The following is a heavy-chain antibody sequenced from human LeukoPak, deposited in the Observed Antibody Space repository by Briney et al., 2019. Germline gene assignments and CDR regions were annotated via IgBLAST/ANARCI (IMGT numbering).Heavy chain of an antibody. CDR2: ISSNGGST. J-gene: IGHJ4*02. D-gene: IGHD4-11*01. V-gene: IGHV3-64*02. CDR3: ARDPGAGPELTTRFVDY. CDR1: VFTFSDYA. Sequence: PGGSLRLSCAASVFTFSDYAMHWVRQAPGKGLEYVSVISSNGGSTYYADSVKGRFTISRDNSKNTLYLQMGSLRAEDMAVYYCARDPGAGPELTTRFVDYWGQGTLVTVSS.